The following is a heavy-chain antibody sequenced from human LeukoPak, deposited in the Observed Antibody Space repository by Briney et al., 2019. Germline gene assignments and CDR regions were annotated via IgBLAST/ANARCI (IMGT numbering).Heavy chain of an antibody. D-gene: IGHD3-10*01. CDR3: ARPRVRGVIIRGFDY. CDR2: IYYSGST. J-gene: IGHJ4*01. V-gene: IGHV4-59*12. CDR1: GGSISNYY. Sequence: SETLSLTCTVSGGSISNYYWTWIRQPPGKGLEWIGYIYYSGSTNYNPSLKSRVTISVDTSKNQFSLKLSSVTAADTAVYYCARPRVRGVIIRGFDYWGQGTLVTVSS.